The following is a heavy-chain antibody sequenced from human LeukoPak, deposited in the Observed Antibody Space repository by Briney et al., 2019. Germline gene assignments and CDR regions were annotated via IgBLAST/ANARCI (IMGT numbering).Heavy chain of an antibody. Sequence: SGGSLRLSCVVSRLTFNSNAMYWVRQAPGKGLEWVSAISGSGGNTYYADSVKGRFTVSRDNSKSTLYLQMNSLRAEDAALYYCAKGQVGATWSYYYYGMDVWGQGTTVTVSS. CDR2: ISGSGGNT. CDR1: RLTFNSNA. D-gene: IGHD1-26*01. V-gene: IGHV3-23*01. J-gene: IGHJ6*02. CDR3: AKGQVGATWSYYYYGMDV.